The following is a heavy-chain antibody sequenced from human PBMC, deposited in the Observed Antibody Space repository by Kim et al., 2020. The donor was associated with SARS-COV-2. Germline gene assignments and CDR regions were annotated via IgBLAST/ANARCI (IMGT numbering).Heavy chain of an antibody. J-gene: IGHJ6*02. Sequence: GGSLRLSCAASGFTFSDYYMSWIRQAPGKGLEWVSYISSSGSTIYYADSVKGRFTISRDNAKNSLYLQMNSLRAEDTAVYYCARDHRDCSSPSCYFGSAYYYCMDVWGQGTTVTVSS. CDR3: ARDHRDCSSPSCYFGSAYYYCMDV. V-gene: IGHV3-11*01. CDR2: ISSSGSTI. D-gene: IGHD2-2*01. CDR1: GFTFSDYY.